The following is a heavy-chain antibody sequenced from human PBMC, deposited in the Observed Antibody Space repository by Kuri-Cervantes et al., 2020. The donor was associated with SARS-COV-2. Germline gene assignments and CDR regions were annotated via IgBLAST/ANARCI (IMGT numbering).Heavy chain of an antibody. CDR3: AREAGGWFDP. V-gene: IGHV4-59*01. D-gene: IGHD3-16*01. CDR1: GGSISSYY. Sequence: SETLSLTCTVSGGSISSYYWSWIRQPPGKGLEWIGYIYYSGSTNYNPSLKSRVTISVDTSKNQFSLKLSSVTAADTAVYFCAREAGGWFDPWGQGALVTVSS. CDR2: IYYSGST. J-gene: IGHJ5*02.